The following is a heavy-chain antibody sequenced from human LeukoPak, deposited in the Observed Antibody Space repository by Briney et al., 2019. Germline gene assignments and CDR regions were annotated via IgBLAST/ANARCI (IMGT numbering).Heavy chain of an antibody. V-gene: IGHV3-21*01. Sequence: KPGGSLRLSCAASGFIFNNYNMNWVRQAPGKGLEWVSSITTSSSYIYYADSVKGRFTISRDNAKNSLYLEMNSLRAEDTAVYYCARDMYYYGSGSSSLSQPDDYWGQGTLVTVSS. J-gene: IGHJ4*02. CDR3: ARDMYYYGSGSSSLSQPDDY. CDR2: ITTSSSYI. CDR1: GFIFNNYN. D-gene: IGHD3-10*01.